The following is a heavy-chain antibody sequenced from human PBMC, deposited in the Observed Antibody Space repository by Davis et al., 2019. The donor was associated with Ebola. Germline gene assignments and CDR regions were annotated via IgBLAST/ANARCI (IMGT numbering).Heavy chain of an antibody. CDR2: IYTSGST. D-gene: IGHD2-15*01. J-gene: IGHJ3*02. CDR3: ARGYSGYCGGGTCYDIAYDI. Sequence: PSETLSLTCTASGVSISRHYWSWIRQPAGKGLEWIGRIYTSGSTNYNPSLKSRVTMPVDTSKNQFSLNLRSVTAADTAVYYCARGYSGYCGGGTCYDIAYDIWGQGTMVTVSS. CDR1: GVSISRHY. V-gene: IGHV4-4*07.